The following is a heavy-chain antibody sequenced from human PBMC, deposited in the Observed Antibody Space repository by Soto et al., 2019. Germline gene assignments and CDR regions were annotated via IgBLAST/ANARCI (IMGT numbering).Heavy chain of an antibody. CDR2: ISGSGAST. D-gene: IGHD6-19*01. J-gene: IGHJ4*02. CDR1: GFTFSSYA. CDR3: AFGRAGIAVSVSGGCLDY. Sequence: EVQLLESGGGLVQPGGSLRLSCAASGFTFSSYALTWVRQAPGKGLEWVSAISGSGASTYYADSVKDPFTISRDNSTNTLYLQMNSLRAEDTAVYYCAFGRAGIAVSVSGGCLDYWGQGTLVTVSS. V-gene: IGHV3-23*01.